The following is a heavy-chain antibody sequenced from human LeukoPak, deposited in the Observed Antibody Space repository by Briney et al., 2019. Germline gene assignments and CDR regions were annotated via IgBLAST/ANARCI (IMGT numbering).Heavy chain of an antibody. V-gene: IGHV5-51*01. CDR2: IYPGDSDT. D-gene: IGHD6-13*01. Sequence: GESLKISCKGSGYSFTSYWIGWVRQMPGKGLEWMGIIYPGDSDTRYSPSFQGQVTISADKSISTAYLQWSSLKASDTAMYYCARLKYSSSWYEDFQHWGQGTLVTVSS. CDR1: GYSFTSYW. J-gene: IGHJ1*01. CDR3: ARLKYSSSWYEDFQH.